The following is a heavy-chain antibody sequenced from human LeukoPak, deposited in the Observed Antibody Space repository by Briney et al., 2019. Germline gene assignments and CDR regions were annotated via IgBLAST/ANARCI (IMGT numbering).Heavy chain of an antibody. D-gene: IGHD2-15*01. J-gene: IGHJ5*02. V-gene: IGHV4-39*07. CDR1: GGSISSSSYY. CDR2: IYYSGST. Sequence: SETLSLTCTVSGGSISSSSYYWGWIRQPPGKGLEWIGSIYYSGSTYYNPSLKSRVTISVDKSKNQFSLKLSSVTAADTAVYYCARDCSGGSCYPHNWFDPWGQGTLVTVSS. CDR3: ARDCSGGSCYPHNWFDP.